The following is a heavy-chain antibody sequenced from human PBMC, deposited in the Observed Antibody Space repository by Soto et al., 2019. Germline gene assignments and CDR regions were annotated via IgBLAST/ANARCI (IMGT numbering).Heavy chain of an antibody. CDR2: IYYSGST. V-gene: IGHV4-31*03. D-gene: IGHD7-27*01. J-gene: IGHJ4*02. CDR1: GGSISSGGYY. CDR3: ARDGLTDYYFDY. Sequence: SETLSLTCTVSGGSISSGGYYWSWIRQHPGKGLEWIGYIYYSGSTYYNPSLKSRVTISVDTSKNQFSLKLSSVTAADTAVYYCARDGLTDYYFDYWGQGTLVTSPQ.